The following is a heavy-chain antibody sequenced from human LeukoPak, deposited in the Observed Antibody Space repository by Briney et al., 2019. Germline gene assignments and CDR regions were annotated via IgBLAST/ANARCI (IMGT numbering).Heavy chain of an antibody. V-gene: IGHV3-64D*06. CDR1: GFTFSSYT. D-gene: IGHD3-9*01. Sequence: PGGSLRLSCSASGFTFSSYTIHWVRQAPGKGLEFVSAITNNGGNTYYADSVKGRFTISRDNSKNTVYLRMSSLRAEDTAVYYCVIVRGYFDSSGSDYWGQGTIVTVSS. CDR3: VIVRGYFDSSGSDY. J-gene: IGHJ4*02. CDR2: ITNNGGNT.